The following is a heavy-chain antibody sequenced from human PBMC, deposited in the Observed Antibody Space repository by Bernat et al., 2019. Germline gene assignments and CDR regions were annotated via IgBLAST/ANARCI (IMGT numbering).Heavy chain of an antibody. CDR1: GFIFSSYA. CDR3: ARGCPYGGIFEFDY. Sequence: EVQLLESGGGLVQPGGSLRLSCAASGFIFSSYAMSWVRQAPGKGLEWVSGISGSGSSTYYADSVKGRFTISRDNSKNTLYLLMHSLRAEDTAVYYCARGCPYGGIFEFDYWGQGTLVTVSS. CDR2: ISGSGSST. J-gene: IGHJ4*02. V-gene: IGHV3-23*01. D-gene: IGHD4-23*01.